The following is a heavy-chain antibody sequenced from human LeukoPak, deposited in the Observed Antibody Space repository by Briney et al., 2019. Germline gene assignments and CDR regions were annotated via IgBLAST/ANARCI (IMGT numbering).Heavy chain of an antibody. D-gene: IGHD6-13*01. CDR1: GYSFTSYW. CDR2: IDPSDSYT. J-gene: IGHJ4*02. CDR3: ARHYGAAGDFDY. Sequence: GESLKISCKGSGYSFTSYWISWVRQMPGKGLEWMGRIDPSDSYTNYSPSFEGHVTISADKSISTACLQWSSLKAPDTATYYCARHYGAAGDFDYWGQGTLVTVPS. V-gene: IGHV5-10-1*01.